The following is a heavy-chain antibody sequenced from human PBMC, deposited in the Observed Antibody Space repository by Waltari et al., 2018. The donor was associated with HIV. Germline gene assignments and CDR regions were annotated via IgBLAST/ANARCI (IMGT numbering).Heavy chain of an antibody. CDR3: AREGGSSLDDAFDI. V-gene: IGHV4-31*03. D-gene: IGHD1-26*01. J-gene: IGHJ3*02. Sequence: QVQLQESGPGLVKPSQTLSLTCTVSGVSISSGGYYWSWIRQHPGKGLEWIGYIYYSGNTSDNPALKSRVTISVDTSKNQCSLKLSSVTAADTAVYYCAREGGSSLDDAFDIWGQGTMVTGSS. CDR1: GVSISSGGYY. CDR2: IYYSGNT.